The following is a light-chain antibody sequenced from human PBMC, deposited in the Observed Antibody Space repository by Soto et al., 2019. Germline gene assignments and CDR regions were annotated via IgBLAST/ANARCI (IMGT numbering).Light chain of an antibody. CDR2: EVS. Sequence: QSVLPKPDSVSGSPGQSITISCTGTSSDVGGYNYVSWYQQHPGKAPKHIIYEVSNRPSGVSNRFSGSKSGNTASLTISGLQSEDEADYYCNSYTSKSTGVFGTGTKVTVL. V-gene: IGLV2-14*01. CDR1: SSDVGGYNY. J-gene: IGLJ1*01. CDR3: NSYTSKSTGV.